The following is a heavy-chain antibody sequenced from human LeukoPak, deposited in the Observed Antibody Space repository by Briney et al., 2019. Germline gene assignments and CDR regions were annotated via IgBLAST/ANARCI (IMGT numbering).Heavy chain of an antibody. D-gene: IGHD1-1*01. V-gene: IGHV6-1*01. CDR1: GDSVSSKSAA. J-gene: IGHJ5*02. CDR2: TYYRSKWYN. CDR3: AGTGTTAP. Sequence: SQTLSLTCAISGDSVSSKSAAWNWIRQSPSRGLERLGRTYYRSKWYNEYAVSVKSRITINPDSSKNQFSLQLNSVTPEDTAVYYCAGTGTTAPWGQGTLVTVSS.